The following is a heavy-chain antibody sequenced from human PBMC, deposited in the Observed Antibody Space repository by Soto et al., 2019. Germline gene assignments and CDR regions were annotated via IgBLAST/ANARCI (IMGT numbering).Heavy chain of an antibody. CDR1: GGSISSGDYY. CDR2: IYYSGST. Sequence: SETLSLTCTVSGGSISSGDYYWSWIRQPPGKGLEWIGYIYYSGSTYYNPSLKSRVTISVDTSKNQFSLKLSSVTAADTAVYYCAREYYYDSSGYQASYYYGMDVWGQGTTVTVSS. V-gene: IGHV4-30-4*01. J-gene: IGHJ6*02. D-gene: IGHD3-22*01. CDR3: AREYYYDSSGYQASYYYGMDV.